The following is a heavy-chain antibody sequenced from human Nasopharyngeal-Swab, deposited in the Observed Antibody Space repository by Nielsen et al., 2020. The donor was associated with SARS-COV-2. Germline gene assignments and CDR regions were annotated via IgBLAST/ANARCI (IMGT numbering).Heavy chain of an antibody. Sequence: WIRQPPGKGLVWVSRINSDGSSTSYADSVKGRFTISRDNAKNTLYLQMNSLRAEDTAVYYCARAGEDGEYYDFWSGYYKDYYGMDVWGQGTTVTVSS. CDR3: ARAGEDGEYYDFWSGYYKDYYGMDV. D-gene: IGHD3-3*01. J-gene: IGHJ6*02. CDR2: INSDGSST. V-gene: IGHV3-74*01.